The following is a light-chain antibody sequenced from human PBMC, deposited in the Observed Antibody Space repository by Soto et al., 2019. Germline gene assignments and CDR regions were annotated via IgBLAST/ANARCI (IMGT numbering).Light chain of an antibody. CDR1: SGHNNYI. CDR3: ESWDSNIRV. Sequence: QSVLTQSSSASASLGSSVKLTCTLSSGHNNYIIAGHQQQPGKAPRFLMKLEGSGYYNMGSGVPDRFSGSTAGAARYLTIFILQYDDEADYYCESWDSNIRVFGGGTKLTVL. V-gene: IGLV4-60*02. J-gene: IGLJ2*01. CDR2: LEGSGYY.